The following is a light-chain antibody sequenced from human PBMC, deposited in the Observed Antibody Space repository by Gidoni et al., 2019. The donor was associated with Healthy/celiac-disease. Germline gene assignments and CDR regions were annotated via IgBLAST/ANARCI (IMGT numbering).Light chain of an antibody. CDR2: QDS. V-gene: IGLV3-1*01. J-gene: IGLJ2*01. CDR3: QAWDSSTASYVV. Sequence: SYELTQPPSVSVSPGQTASITCSGDKLGDKYACWYQQKPGQSPVLVIYQDSKRPSGIPERFSGSNSGNTATLTISGTKAMDEADYYCQAWDSSTASYVVFGGGTKLTVL. CDR1: KLGDKY.